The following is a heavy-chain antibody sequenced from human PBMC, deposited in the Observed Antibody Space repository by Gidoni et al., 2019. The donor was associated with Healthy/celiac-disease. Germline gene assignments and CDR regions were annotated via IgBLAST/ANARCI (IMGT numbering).Heavy chain of an antibody. CDR2: IYYSGRT. CDR3: ARRSDAFDI. V-gene: IGHV4-59*08. Sequence: QVQLQESGPGLVKPSETLSLTCTVPGDSISSYNWSWIRQPPGKGLEWIGYIYYSGRTNYSPSLKSRVTISVDTSKNQFSLKLSSVTAADTAVYYCARRSDAFDIWGQGTMVTVSS. J-gene: IGHJ3*02. D-gene: IGHD1-26*01. CDR1: GDSISSYN.